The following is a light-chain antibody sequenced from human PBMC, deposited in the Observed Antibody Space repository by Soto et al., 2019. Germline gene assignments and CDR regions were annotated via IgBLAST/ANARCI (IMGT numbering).Light chain of an antibody. V-gene: IGLV2-14*01. Sequence: QSALTQPASVSGSPGQSITISCTGTSSDVGGYNYVSWYQQHPGKAPKLMIYDVSNRPSGVSNRFSGSKSGNTASLTISGLQAEDESDYYCSSYTRSSPLVFVGGTKVTVL. CDR1: SSDVGGYNY. J-gene: IGLJ2*01. CDR2: DVS. CDR3: SSYTRSSPLV.